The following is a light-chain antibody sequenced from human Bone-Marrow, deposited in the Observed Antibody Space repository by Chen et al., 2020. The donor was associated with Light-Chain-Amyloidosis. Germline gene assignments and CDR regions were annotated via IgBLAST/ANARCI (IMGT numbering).Light chain of an antibody. CDR1: DLPTKY. J-gene: IGLJ2*01. CDR2: RDT. CDR3: QSADSSGTYEVI. V-gene: IGLV3-25*03. Sequence: SYELTQPPSVSVSPGQTARITGSGDDLPTKYAYCYQKKPGQAPVLVIHRDTERPSGISERFSGSSSGTTATVTISGVQAEDEAYYHCQSADSSGTYEVIFGGGTKLTVL.